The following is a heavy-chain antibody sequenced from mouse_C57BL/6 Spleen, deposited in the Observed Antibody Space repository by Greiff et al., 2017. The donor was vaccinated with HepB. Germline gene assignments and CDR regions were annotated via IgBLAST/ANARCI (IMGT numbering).Heavy chain of an antibody. CDR1: GYTFTDYY. V-gene: IGHV1-76*01. J-gene: IGHJ4*01. Sequence: VKLMESGAELVRPGASVKLSCKASGYTFTDYYINWVKQRPGQGLEWIARIYPGSGNTYYNEKFKGKATLTAEKSSSTAYMQLSSLTSEDSAVYFCARGGFPYYAMDYWGQGTSVTVSS. CDR2: IYPGSGNT. CDR3: ARGGFPYYAMDY.